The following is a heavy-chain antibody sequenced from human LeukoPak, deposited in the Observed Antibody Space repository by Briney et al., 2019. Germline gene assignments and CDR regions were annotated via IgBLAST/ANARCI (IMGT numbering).Heavy chain of an antibody. CDR1: GYTFTSYD. V-gene: IGHV1-8*03. D-gene: IGHD1-7*01. J-gene: IGHJ6*03. Sequence: GASVKVSCKASGYTFTSYDINWVRQATGQGLEWMGWMNPNSGNTGYAQKFQGRVTITRNTSISTAYMELSSLRSEDTAVYYCARAGEAGTMIGNKYYYYYMDVWGKGTTVTVSS. CDR3: ARAGEAGTMIGNKYYYYYMDV. CDR2: MNPNSGNT.